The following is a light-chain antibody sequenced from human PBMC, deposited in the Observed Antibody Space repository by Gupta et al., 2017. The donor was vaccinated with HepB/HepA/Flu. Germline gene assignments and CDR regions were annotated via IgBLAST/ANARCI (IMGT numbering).Light chain of an antibody. CDR2: STS. J-gene: IGKJ3*01. CDR3: QQTDTTPYT. V-gene: IGKV1-39*01. Sequence: DIQMTQSPSSLSASVGETVTITCRASQSITTSLNWYQQKLGKAPKSLIYSTSNLERGVPSRFRGSGSGTDFTLTINSLQPDDFATYYCQQTDTTPYTFGHGTKVDIK. CDR1: QSITTS.